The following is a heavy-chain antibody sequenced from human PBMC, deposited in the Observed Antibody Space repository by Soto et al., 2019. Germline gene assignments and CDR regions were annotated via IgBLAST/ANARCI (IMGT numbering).Heavy chain of an antibody. D-gene: IGHD1-26*01. CDR3: ARDEPSGSPGAYYYGMDV. V-gene: IGHV4-4*02. CDR1: GGSISSSNW. J-gene: IGHJ6*02. Sequence: PSETLSLTCAVSGGSISSSNWRSWVRQPPGKGLEWIGEIYHSGSTNYNPSLKSRVTISVDKSKNQFSLKLSSVTAADTAVYYCARDEPSGSPGAYYYGMDVWGQGTTVTVSS. CDR2: IYHSGST.